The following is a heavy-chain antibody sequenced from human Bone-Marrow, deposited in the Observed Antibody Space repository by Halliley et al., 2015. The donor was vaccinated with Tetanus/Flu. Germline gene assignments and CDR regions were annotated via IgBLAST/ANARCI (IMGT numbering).Heavy chain of an antibody. CDR2: INRDGIST. CDR1: GFTFSNYW. D-gene: IGHD5-18*01. Sequence: SLRLSCAASGFTFSNYWMHWVRQAPGKGLVWVSRINRDGISTTYADSVKGRFTISRDNAKDTLYLQMNSLRAEDTALYYCARGYSHGLNYYYYGMDVWGQGTSVTVSS. V-gene: IGHV3-74*01. CDR3: ARGYSHGLNYYYYGMDV. J-gene: IGHJ6*02.